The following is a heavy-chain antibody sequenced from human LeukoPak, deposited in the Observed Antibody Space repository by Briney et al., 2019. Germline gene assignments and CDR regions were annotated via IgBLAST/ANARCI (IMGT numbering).Heavy chain of an antibody. CDR3: ARDTNPTTVTHFDI. Sequence: GGSLRLSCAASGFTASSNYMSWVRQAPGKGLEWVSVIYSGGSTYYADSVKGRFTISRDNSKNTLYLQMNSLRAEDTAVYYCARDTNPTTVTHFDIWGQGTMVTVSS. D-gene: IGHD4-17*01. J-gene: IGHJ3*02. CDR2: IYSGGST. V-gene: IGHV3-53*01. CDR1: GFTASSNY.